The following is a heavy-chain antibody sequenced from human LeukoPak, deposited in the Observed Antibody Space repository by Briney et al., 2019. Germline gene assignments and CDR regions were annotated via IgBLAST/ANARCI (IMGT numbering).Heavy chain of an antibody. CDR1: GGTFSSYA. V-gene: IGHV1-69*04. J-gene: IGHJ4*02. D-gene: IGHD3-9*01. Sequence: ASVKVSCKASGGTFSSYAISWVRQAPGQGLEWMGRIIPILGIANYAQKFQGRVTITADKSTSTAYMELSSLRSEDTAVYYCARDIGILTGYYDGQWGQNYWGQGTLVTVSS. CDR2: IIPILGIA. CDR3: ARDIGILTGYYDGQWGQNY.